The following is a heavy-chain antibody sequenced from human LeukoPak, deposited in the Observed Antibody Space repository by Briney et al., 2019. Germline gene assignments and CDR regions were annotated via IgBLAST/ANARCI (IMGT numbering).Heavy chain of an antibody. CDR1: GFTFDDYA. CDR3: AKDFSVVAASYYFDY. CDR2: ISWNSGSI. Sequence: PGGSLRLSCAASGFTFDDYAMHWVRQAPGKGLEWVSGISWNSGSIGYADSVKGRFTISRDNAKNSLYLQMNSLRAEDTALYYCAKDFSVVAASYYFDYWGQGTLVTVSS. D-gene: IGHD2-15*01. J-gene: IGHJ4*02. V-gene: IGHV3-9*01.